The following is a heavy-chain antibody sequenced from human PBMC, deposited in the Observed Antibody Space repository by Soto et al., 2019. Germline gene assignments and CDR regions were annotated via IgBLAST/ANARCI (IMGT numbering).Heavy chain of an antibody. CDR3: ARGKATIGYYYYGMDV. D-gene: IGHD5-12*01. Sequence: QVQLQQWGAGLLKPSETLSLTCAVYGGSFSGYYWSWIRQPPGKGLEWLGEINHSGSTNYNPSLKSRVTISVDTSMNQFSLKLSSVTAADRAVYYCARGKATIGYYYYGMDVWGQGTTVTVSS. CDR1: GGSFSGYY. CDR2: INHSGST. J-gene: IGHJ6*02. V-gene: IGHV4-34*01.